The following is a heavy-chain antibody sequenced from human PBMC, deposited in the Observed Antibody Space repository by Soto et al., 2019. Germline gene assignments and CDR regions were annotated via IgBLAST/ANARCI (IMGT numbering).Heavy chain of an antibody. CDR3: AGLRGYYYGMDV. Sequence: RQPPGKGLEWIGEINHSGSTNXNPSLKSRVTISVDTSKNQFSLKLSSVTAADTAVYYCAGLRGYYYGMDVWGQGRTVTVSS. V-gene: IGHV4-34*01. CDR2: INHSGST. D-gene: IGHD4-17*01. J-gene: IGHJ6*02.